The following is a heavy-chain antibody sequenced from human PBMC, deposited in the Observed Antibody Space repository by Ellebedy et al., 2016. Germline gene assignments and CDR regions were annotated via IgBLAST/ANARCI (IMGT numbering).Heavy chain of an antibody. Sequence: GESLKISCAASGFSFSKKAMGWVRQAPGKGLEWVSGISAYGNTTYYADSLKGRFTNVRENSRSTLYLQINSLRAEDTARYYCAKGTRKFPYDSVGGGPFDFWGQGALVTVSS. CDR1: GFSFSKKA. CDR2: ISAYGNTT. CDR3: AKGTRKFPYDSVGGGPFDF. J-gene: IGHJ4*02. V-gene: IGHV3-23*01. D-gene: IGHD3-22*01.